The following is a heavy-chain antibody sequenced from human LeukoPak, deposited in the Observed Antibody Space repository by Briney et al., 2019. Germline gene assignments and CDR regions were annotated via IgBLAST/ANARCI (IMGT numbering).Heavy chain of an antibody. CDR3: ARDGRLDAFDI. Sequence: SETLSLTCTVSGGSISSSIYYWGWIRQPPGKGLEWIGSIYYSGSTYYNPSLKSRVTISVDTSKNQFSLKLSSVTAADTAVYYCARDGRLDAFDIWGQGTMVTASS. D-gene: IGHD1-26*01. CDR1: GGSISSSIYY. J-gene: IGHJ3*02. V-gene: IGHV4-39*07. CDR2: IYYSGST.